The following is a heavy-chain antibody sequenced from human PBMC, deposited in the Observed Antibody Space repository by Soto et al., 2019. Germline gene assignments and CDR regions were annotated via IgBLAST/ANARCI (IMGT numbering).Heavy chain of an antibody. Sequence: ASVKVSCKASGYTFTSYYMHWVRQAPGQGLEWMGVINPSGGSTSYAQRFQGRVTMTRDTSTSTVYMELSSLSSEDTAVYYCARNRGRMDVWGQGTTVTVSS. CDR2: INPSGGST. CDR1: GYTFTSYY. J-gene: IGHJ6*02. V-gene: IGHV1-46*01. CDR3: ARNRGRMDV.